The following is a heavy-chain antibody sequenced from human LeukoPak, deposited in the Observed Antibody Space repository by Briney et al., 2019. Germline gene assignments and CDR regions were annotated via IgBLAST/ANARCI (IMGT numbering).Heavy chain of an antibody. V-gene: IGHV1-18*01. D-gene: IGHD6-13*01. CDR1: GYTFTSYG. Sequence: GASVKVSCKTSGYTFTSYGISWVRQAPGQGLEWMGWISAYNGNTNYAQKLQGRVTMTTDTSTRTAYMELRSLRSDDTAVYYCARGYRLSAYSSSWYSALKNTVKYGTRALGFDYWGQGTLVTVSS. J-gene: IGHJ4*02. CDR2: ISAYNGNT. CDR3: ARGYRLSAYSSSWYSALKNTVKYGTRALGFDY.